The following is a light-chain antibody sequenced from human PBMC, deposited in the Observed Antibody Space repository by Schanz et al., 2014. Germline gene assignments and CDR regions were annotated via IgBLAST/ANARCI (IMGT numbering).Light chain of an antibody. V-gene: IGLV2-11*01. CDR3: ATWDDGLTARV. CDR2: NVN. Sequence: QSALIQPPSVSGSPGQSVTISCTGTSSDVGSYDYVSWYQQHPGTVPKPMIYNVNTRPSGVPDRFSGSKSGTSASLAIIGLQSEDEADYYCATWDDGLTARVFGGGTKLTVL. J-gene: IGLJ3*02. CDR1: SSDVGSYDY.